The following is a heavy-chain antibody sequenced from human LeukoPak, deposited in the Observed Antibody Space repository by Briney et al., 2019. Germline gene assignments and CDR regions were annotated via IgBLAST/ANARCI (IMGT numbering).Heavy chain of an antibody. J-gene: IGHJ5*02. D-gene: IGHD3-22*01. Sequence: ASVKVSCKASGYTFISYDINWVRQAPGHGLGWMGWMNPNSGNTGYAQKFQGRITMTRDTCISAAYMELSSLTSEDTAVYYCARVDYDGFYSGNWFDPWGRGTLVTVSS. CDR1: GYTFISYD. V-gene: IGHV1-8*01. CDR2: MNPNSGNT. CDR3: ARVDYDGFYSGNWFDP.